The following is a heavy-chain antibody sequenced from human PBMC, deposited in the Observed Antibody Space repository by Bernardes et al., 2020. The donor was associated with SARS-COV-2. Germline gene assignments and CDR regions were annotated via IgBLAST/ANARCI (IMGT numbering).Heavy chain of an antibody. CDR1: GFTFDDYA. D-gene: IGHD3-22*01. CDR2: ISWNSGSI. CDR3: ARESIVWSNAFDY. V-gene: IGHV3-9*01. J-gene: IGHJ4*02. Sequence: GGSLRLSCAASGFTFDDYAMHWVRQAPGKGLEWVSVISWNSGSIGYADSVKGRFTISRDNAKNSLYLQMNSLRAEDTAVYYCARESIVWSNAFDYWGQGTLVTVSS.